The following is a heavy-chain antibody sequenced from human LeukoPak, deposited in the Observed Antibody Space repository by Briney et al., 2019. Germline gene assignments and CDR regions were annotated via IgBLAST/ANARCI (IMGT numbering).Heavy chain of an antibody. Sequence: GGSLRLSCAVSGFTVSSKYMRWVRQAPGKGVEGVTVIYSDGSTYYADSVKGRFTISRDNSKNTLYLQMNSLRAEDTAVYYCASLPRRYYYDSSGYTLDYWGQGTLVTVSS. CDR2: IYSDGST. V-gene: IGHV3-66*02. D-gene: IGHD3-22*01. CDR1: GFTVSSKY. CDR3: ASLPRRYYYDSSGYTLDY. J-gene: IGHJ4*02.